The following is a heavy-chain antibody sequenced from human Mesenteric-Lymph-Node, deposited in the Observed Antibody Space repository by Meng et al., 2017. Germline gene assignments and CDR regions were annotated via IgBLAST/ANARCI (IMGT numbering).Heavy chain of an antibody. J-gene: IGHJ4*02. CDR3: ARITTMVRGVIGY. D-gene: IGHD3-10*01. Sequence: QVQLQQWGPGLLKPSETLSLICFVYGGSFSAYNWRWIRQPPGKGLEWIGEINHSGSTNYNPSLKSRVTISVDTSKNQFSLKLSSVTAADTAVYYCARITTMVRGVIGYWGQGTLVTVSS. V-gene: IGHV4-34*01. CDR1: GGSFSAYN. CDR2: INHSGST.